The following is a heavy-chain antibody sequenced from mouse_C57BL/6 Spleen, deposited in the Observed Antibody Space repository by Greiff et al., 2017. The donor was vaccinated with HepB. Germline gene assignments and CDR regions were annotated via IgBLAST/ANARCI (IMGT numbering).Heavy chain of an antibody. Sequence: EVQVVESGGGLVKPGGSLKLSCAASGFTFSSYTMSWVRQTPEKRLEWVATISGGGGNTYYPDSVKGRFTISRDNAKNTLYLQMSSLRSEDTALYYCARQGNWAFDYWGQGTTLTVSS. CDR2: ISGGGGNT. D-gene: IGHD4-1*01. J-gene: IGHJ2*01. V-gene: IGHV5-9*01. CDR1: GFTFSSYT. CDR3: ARQGNWAFDY.